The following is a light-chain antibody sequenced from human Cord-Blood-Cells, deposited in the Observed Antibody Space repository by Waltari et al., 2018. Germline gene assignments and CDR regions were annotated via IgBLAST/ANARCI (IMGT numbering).Light chain of an antibody. CDR2: QDS. J-gene: IGLJ2*01. CDR1: KLGDKY. V-gene: IGLV3-1*01. Sequence: SYELTQPPSVSVSPGQTASITCSGAKLGDKYACWYQQKPGQSPVLVIYQDSKRPSGIPERFSGANSGNTATLTISGTQAMDEADYYCQAWEGVFGGGTKLTVL. CDR3: QAWEGV.